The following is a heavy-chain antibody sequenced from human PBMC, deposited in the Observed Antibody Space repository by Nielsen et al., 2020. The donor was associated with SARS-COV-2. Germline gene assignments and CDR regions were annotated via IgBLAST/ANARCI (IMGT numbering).Heavy chain of an antibody. CDR2: ISGSGGST. CDR1: GFTFSSYA. V-gene: IGHV3-23*01. Sequence: GESLKISCAASGFTFSSYAMSWVRQAPGKGLEWVSAISGSGGSTYYADSVKGRFTISRDNSKNTLYLQMNSLRAEDTAVYYCAKDQDSYGRSGMDVWGQGTTVTVSS. CDR3: AKDQDSYGRSGMDV. D-gene: IGHD5-18*01. J-gene: IGHJ6*02.